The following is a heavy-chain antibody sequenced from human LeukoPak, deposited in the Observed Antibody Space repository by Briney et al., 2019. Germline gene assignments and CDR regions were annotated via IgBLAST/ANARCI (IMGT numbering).Heavy chain of an antibody. J-gene: IGHJ4*02. D-gene: IGHD2-2*01. Sequence: GGSLRLSCAASGFTFSNYAINWVRQAPGKGLEWVSSISSSSSYIYYADSVKGRFTISRDNAKNSLYLQMNSLRAEDTAVYYCARDVYCSSTSCLYYFDYWGQGTLVTVSS. CDR3: ARDVYCSSTSCLYYFDY. V-gene: IGHV3-21*01. CDR1: GFTFSNYA. CDR2: ISSSSSYI.